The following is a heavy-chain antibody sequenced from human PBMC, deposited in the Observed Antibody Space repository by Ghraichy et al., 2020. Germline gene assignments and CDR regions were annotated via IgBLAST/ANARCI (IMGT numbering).Heavy chain of an antibody. CDR1: GGSFSGYY. D-gene: IGHD6-19*01. J-gene: IGHJ5*02. CDR2: INHSGST. Sequence: SETLSLTCAVYGGSFSGYYWSWIRQPPGKGLEWIGEINHSGSTNYNPSLKSRVTISVDTSKNQFSLKLSSVTAADTAVYYCARGDAVDWFDPWGQGTLVTVSS. CDR3: ARGDAVDWFDP. V-gene: IGHV4-34*01.